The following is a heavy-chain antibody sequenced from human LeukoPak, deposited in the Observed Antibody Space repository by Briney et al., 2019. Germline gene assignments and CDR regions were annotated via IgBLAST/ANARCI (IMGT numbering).Heavy chain of an antibody. CDR3: ARGVYYGSGTYYNDRWFDP. D-gene: IGHD3-10*01. CDR1: GFTVSSNY. Sequence: PGGSLRLSCAASGFTVSSNYMSWVRQAPGKGLEWVSYISSSSSTIYYADSVKGRFTISRDNSKNTLYLQMNSLRVEDTAVYYCARGVYYGSGTYYNDRWFDPWGQGTLVTVSS. V-gene: IGHV3-48*01. CDR2: ISSSSSTI. J-gene: IGHJ5*02.